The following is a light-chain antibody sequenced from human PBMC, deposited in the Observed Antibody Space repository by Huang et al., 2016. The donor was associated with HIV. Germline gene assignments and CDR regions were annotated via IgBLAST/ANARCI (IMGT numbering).Light chain of an antibody. J-gene: IGKJ3*01. CDR2: AAS. CDR3: LQDYTYPLT. V-gene: IGKV1-6*01. CDR1: QGIRND. Sequence: AIQMTQSPSSLSASVGDRGTITCRASQGIRNDLGWDQQKPGKAPKLLIYAASTLQSGVPSRFSGSGSGTDFTLTISSLQPEDFATYYCLQDYTYPLTFGPGTKVDIK.